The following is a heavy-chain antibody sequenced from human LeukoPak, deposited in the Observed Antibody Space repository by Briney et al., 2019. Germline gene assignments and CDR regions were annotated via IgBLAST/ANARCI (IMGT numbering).Heavy chain of an antibody. D-gene: IGHD5-18*01. Sequence: ASVKVSCKASGYTFTSHNMHWVRQAPGQRLEWMGWINTGNGITKYSQKFQGRFTVTRDTSASTAYLELSSLSTECTAGYYCSRCGYSAGWSCANWGEGPLVTVSS. CDR2: INTGNGIT. CDR3: SRCGYSAGWSCAN. J-gene: IGHJ4*02. V-gene: IGHV1-3*04. CDR1: GYTFTSHN.